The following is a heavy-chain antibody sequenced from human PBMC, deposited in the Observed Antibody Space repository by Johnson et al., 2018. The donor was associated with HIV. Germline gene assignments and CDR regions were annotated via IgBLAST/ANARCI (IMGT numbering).Heavy chain of an antibody. CDR2: IYSGGRT. D-gene: IGHD3-10*01. J-gene: IGHJ3*02. CDR3: ASEVRGVLDI. Sequence: VQLVESGGGLMQPGGSLRLSCVASGFTVSNNFMSWVRQAPGKWLEWVSVIYSGGRTYYTDSVKGRFTISRDTAKNTLYLQMNSLRVEDTAVYYCASEVRGVLDIWGQGTMVTVSS. V-gene: IGHV3-53*01. CDR1: GFTVSNNF.